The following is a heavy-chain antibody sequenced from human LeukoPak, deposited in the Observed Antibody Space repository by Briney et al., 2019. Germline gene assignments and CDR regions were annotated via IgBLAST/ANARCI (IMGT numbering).Heavy chain of an antibody. J-gene: IGHJ4*02. D-gene: IGHD1-26*01. Sequence: SETLSLTCTVSGASINSHYWSWIRQPPGKGLEWIGYISYSGSTNYNPSLKSRVIMSVDTSKTHFSLNLSSVTAADTAFYYCARHLVSGSSYSALDYWGQGTLVSVSS. V-gene: IGHV4-59*08. CDR3: ARHLVSGSSYSALDY. CDR1: GASINSHY. CDR2: ISYSGST.